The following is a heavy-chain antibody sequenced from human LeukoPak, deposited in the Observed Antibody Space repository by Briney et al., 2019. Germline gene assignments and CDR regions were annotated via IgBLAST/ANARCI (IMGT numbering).Heavy chain of an antibody. Sequence: GGSLRLSCAASGFTLTSYXXSWXXQAXGKGLEWVSVISGSGGSTYYADSVKGRFTMSRDNSKNTLYLEMNSLRAEDTAVCYCAKGGXRGQLVRTLLFDYWGQGILVTVSS. CDR2: ISGSGGST. CDR1: GFTLTSYX. J-gene: IGHJ4*02. CDR3: AKGGXRGQLVRTLLFDY. D-gene: IGHD6-6*01. V-gene: IGHV3-23*01.